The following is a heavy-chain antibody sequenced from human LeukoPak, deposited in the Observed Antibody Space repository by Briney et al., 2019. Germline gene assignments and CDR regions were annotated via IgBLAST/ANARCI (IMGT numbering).Heavy chain of an antibody. D-gene: IGHD5-24*01. V-gene: IGHV3-20*01. CDR3: AREGRGDGLGAFDI. CDR1: GFTFEDYG. CDR2: INWNGGST. J-gene: IGHJ3*02. Sequence: GGSLRLSCAASGFTFEDYGMSWVRHAPGKGLEWVSGINWNGGSTGYADSVKGRFTISRDNAKNSLYLQMNSLRAEDTALYHCAREGRGDGLGAFDIWGQGTMVTVSS.